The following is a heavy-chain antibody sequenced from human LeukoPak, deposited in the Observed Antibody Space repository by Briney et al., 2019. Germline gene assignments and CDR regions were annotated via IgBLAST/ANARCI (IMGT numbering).Heavy chain of an antibody. J-gene: IGHJ4*02. Sequence: GGSLRLSCAASGFIFSNYGIYWVRQAPGMAPEWVAVIWYDGSNKFYAGSVKGRFTVSREDAKNSLYLQMNSLRAGDTAVYYCVREARGYHYTYFDYWGQGTLVTVSS. CDR3: VREARGYHYTYFDY. D-gene: IGHD5-18*01. CDR2: IWYDGSNK. V-gene: IGHV3-33*07. CDR1: GFIFSNYG.